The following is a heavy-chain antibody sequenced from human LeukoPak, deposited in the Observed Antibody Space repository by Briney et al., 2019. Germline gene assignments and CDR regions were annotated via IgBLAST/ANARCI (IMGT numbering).Heavy chain of an antibody. CDR1: TDSFSSHY. V-gene: IGHV4-59*11. Sequence: PSETLSLTCAVSTDSFSSHYWTWIRQPPGKELKWLGYISYIGSTNYNPSLKSRVTISIDTSKNQFSLKLSSVTAADTAVYYCARDLVTVTKGFDIWGQGTMVSVSS. CDR2: ISYIGST. CDR3: ARDLVTVTKGFDI. D-gene: IGHD4-17*01. J-gene: IGHJ3*02.